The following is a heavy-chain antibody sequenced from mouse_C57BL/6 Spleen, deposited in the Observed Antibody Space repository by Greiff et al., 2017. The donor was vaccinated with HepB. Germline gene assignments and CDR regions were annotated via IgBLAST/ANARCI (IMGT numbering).Heavy chain of an antibody. CDR2: ISSGSSTI. CDR3: ARRRDYYDYDGSFDV. J-gene: IGHJ1*03. CDR1: GFTFSDYG. Sequence: EVKLVESGGGLVKPGGSLKLSCAASGFTFSDYGMHWVRQAPEKGLEWVAYISSGSSTIYYADTVKGRFTISRDNAKNTLFLQMTSLRSEDTAMYYCARRRDYYDYDGSFDVWGTGTTVTVSS. V-gene: IGHV5-17*01. D-gene: IGHD2-4*01.